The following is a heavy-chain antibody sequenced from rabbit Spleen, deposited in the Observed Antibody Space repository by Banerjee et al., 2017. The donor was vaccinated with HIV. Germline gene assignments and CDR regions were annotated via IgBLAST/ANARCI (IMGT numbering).Heavy chain of an antibody. D-gene: IGHD8-1*01. CDR2: IDTNSGST. CDR3: ARGVLVVVAPTRLDL. Sequence: QSLEESGGDLVKPGASLTLTCTASGFSFSSSYYICWVRQAPGKGLELIACIDTNSGSTWYASLVNGRFTISRSTSLNTVDLKMTSLTAADTATYFCARGVLVVVAPTRLDLWGPGTLVTVS. CDR1: GFSFSSSYY. J-gene: IGHJ3*01. V-gene: IGHV1S43*01.